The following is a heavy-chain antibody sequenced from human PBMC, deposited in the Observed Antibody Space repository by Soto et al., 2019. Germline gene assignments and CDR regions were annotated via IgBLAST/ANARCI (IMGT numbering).Heavy chain of an antibody. D-gene: IGHD3-3*01. CDR3: ATQPGRCLEWFDYYYYYMDV. V-gene: IGHV3-23*01. J-gene: IGHJ6*03. Sequence: EVQLLESGGGLVQPGGSLRLSCAASGFTFSSYAMSWVRQAPGKGLEWVSAISGSGGSTYYADSVKGQFTIARDNTKNTLYLQMNSLRAEDTAVYYCATQPGRCLEWFDYYYYYMDVWGKGTTVTVSS. CDR1: GFTFSSYA. CDR2: ISGSGGST.